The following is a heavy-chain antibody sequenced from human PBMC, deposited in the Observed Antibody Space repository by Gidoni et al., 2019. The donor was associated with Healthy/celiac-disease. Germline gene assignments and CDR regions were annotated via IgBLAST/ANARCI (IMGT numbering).Heavy chain of an antibody. CDR3: ARDPSAGKLRRYFDY. J-gene: IGHJ4*02. V-gene: IGHV3-21*01. D-gene: IGHD1-26*01. CDR1: GFTFSSYS. Sequence: EVQLVESGGGLVKPGGSLRLSCAASGFTFSSYSMNWVRQAPGKGLEWVSSISSSSSYIYYADSVKGRFTISRDNAKNSLYLQMNSLRAEDTAVYYCARDPSAGKLRRYFDYWGQGTLVTVSS. CDR2: ISSSSSYI.